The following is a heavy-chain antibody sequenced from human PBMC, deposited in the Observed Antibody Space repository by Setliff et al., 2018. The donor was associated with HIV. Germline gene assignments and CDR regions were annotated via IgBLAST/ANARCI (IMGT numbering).Heavy chain of an antibody. CDR3: ARDRGVQLEPGPRDPGGYYYYGMDV. CDR1: GYTFTSYY. V-gene: IGHV1-69*13. D-gene: IGHD1-1*01. CDR2: IIPIYGTT. J-gene: IGHJ6*02. Sequence: ASVKVSCKASGYTFTSYYMHWVRQAPGQGLEWMGGIIPIYGTTNYAQKFQGRVTITADESTTTAYMDMSSLRSEDTAIYYCARDRGVQLEPGPRDPGGYYYYGMDVWGQGTTVTVSS.